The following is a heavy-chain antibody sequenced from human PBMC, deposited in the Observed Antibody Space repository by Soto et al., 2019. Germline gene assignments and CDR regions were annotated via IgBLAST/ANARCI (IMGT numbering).Heavy chain of an antibody. CDR1: GGSISSYY. Sequence: PSETLSLTCTVSGGSISSYYWSWIRQPPGKGLEWIGYIYYSGSTNYNPSLKSRVTISVDTSKNQFSLKLSSVTAADTAVYYCASEKQAYDYWGQGTLVTVSS. D-gene: IGHD6-13*01. J-gene: IGHJ4*02. V-gene: IGHV4-59*01. CDR3: ASEKQAYDY. CDR2: IYYSGST.